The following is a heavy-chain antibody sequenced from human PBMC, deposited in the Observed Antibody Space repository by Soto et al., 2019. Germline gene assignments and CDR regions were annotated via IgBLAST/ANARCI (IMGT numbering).Heavy chain of an antibody. CDR3: ARLDYDFWSGSYWFDP. CDR2: MYNTGST. J-gene: IGHJ5*02. Sequence: SETLSLTCTVSGGSISSYYWSWIRQPPGKGLEWIGYMYNTGSTIYNPSLKSRVTISVDTSKNQFSLKLSSVTAADTAVYYCARLDYDFWSGSYWFDPWGQGTLVTVSS. CDR1: GGSISSYY. D-gene: IGHD3-3*01. V-gene: IGHV4-59*08.